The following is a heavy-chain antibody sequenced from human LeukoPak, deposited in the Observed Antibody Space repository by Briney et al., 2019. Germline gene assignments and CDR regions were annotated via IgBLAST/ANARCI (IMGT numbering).Heavy chain of an antibody. J-gene: IGHJ3*02. D-gene: IGHD3-10*01. CDR1: GGTFSSYA. V-gene: IGHV1-69*04. CDR2: IIPILGIA. Sequence: ASVKVSCKASGGTFSSYAISWVRQAPGQGLEWMGRIIPILGIANYAQKFQGRVTITADKSTSTAYMELSSLRSEDTAVYYCARDGGYASGSYIWGQGTMVTVSS. CDR3: ARDGGYASGSYI.